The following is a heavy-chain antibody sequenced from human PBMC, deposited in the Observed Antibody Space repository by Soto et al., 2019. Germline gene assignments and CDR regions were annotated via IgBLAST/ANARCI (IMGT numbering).Heavy chain of an antibody. J-gene: IGHJ4*02. V-gene: IGHV1-46*01. CDR1: GYTFSEYY. Sequence: ASVKVSCKASGYTFSEYYIHWVRQAPGQEFEWMGIINPSGGTRYAQKFQGRVTMARDTSTSTVYMELSSLRSEDTAVYFCARGTTSSSWYDCWGQGTLVTVSS. CDR3: ARGTTSSSWYDC. D-gene: IGHD6-13*01. CDR2: INPSGGT.